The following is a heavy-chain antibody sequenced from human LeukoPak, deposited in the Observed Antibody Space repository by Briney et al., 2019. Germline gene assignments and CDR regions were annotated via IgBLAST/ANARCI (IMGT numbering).Heavy chain of an antibody. CDR1: GGSIGTYY. J-gene: IGHJ4*02. Sequence: ETLSLTCTVSGGSIGTYYWSWVRQSPGKGLEWVSAISGSGGSTYYADSVKGRFTISRDNSKNTLYLQMNSLRAEDTAVYYCAKSPYSSSIYYFDYWGQGTLVTVSS. D-gene: IGHD6-6*01. CDR2: ISGSGGST. V-gene: IGHV3-23*01. CDR3: AKSPYSSSIYYFDY.